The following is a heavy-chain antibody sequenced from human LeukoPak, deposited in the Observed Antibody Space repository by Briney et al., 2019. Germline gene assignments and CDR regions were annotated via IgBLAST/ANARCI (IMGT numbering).Heavy chain of an antibody. D-gene: IGHD2-2*02. Sequence: GGSLRLSCAASGCTFSNYAMHWVRQAPGKGLEWVAVISYDGRNKYYADSVKGRFTISRDNSKNTPYLQMNGLRAEGTAVSYCGKDIMYCSTSRCYTFDCWGQGTLVTVSS. J-gene: IGHJ4*02. V-gene: IGHV3-30*04. CDR3: GKDIMYCSTSRCYTFDC. CDR1: GCTFSNYA. CDR2: ISYDGRNK.